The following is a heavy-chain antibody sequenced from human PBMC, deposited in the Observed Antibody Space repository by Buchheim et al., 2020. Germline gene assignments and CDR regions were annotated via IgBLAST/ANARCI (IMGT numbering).Heavy chain of an antibody. D-gene: IGHD6-19*01. V-gene: IGHV3-30*18. CDR3: AKSHSSDWYSFDY. J-gene: IGHJ4*02. CDR2: ISNDGSDK. Sequence: QVQLVESGGGVVQPGGSLRLSCAASGFTFSIYGMDWVRQAPGKGLEWVAVISNDGSDKYYADSVKGRFTISRDNSKNTLSLQMNSLRAEHTAVYYCAKSHSSDWYSFDYWGQGTL. CDR1: GFTFSIYG.